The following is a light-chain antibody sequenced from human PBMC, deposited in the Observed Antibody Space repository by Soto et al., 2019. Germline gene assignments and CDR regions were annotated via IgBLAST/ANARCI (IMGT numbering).Light chain of an antibody. J-gene: IGLJ2*01. Sequence: QSALTQPASVSGSPGQSITISCTGTSSDVGSYDLVSWYQQHPGTAPKFMIYEGSKRPSGVSNRFSGSKSGNTASLTISGLQAEDEADYYCCSYAGSSTYVIFGGGTKLTVL. V-gene: IGLV2-23*01. CDR3: CSYAGSSTYVI. CDR1: SSDVGSYDL. CDR2: EGS.